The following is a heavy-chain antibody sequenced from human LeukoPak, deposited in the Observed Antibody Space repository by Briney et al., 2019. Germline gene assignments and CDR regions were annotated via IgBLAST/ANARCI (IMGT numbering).Heavy chain of an antibody. CDR2: MQYSGTT. CDR1: GVSLISAVYY. V-gene: IGHV4-30-4*01. Sequence: TLSHTRSVSGVSLISAVYYSSWIRQPPGKGLEWIGYMQYSGTTYYNPSLKSRVNISVDTSKNQCSLKLNSVTAADRAVYYCATWDVRYLDAFDMWGRGTMVTVSS. J-gene: IGHJ3*02. D-gene: IGHD3-9*01. CDR3: ATWDVRYLDAFDM.